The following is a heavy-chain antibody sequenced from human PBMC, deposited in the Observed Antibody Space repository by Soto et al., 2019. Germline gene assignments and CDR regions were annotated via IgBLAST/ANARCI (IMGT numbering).Heavy chain of an antibody. CDR2: IIPIFGTA. J-gene: IGHJ5*02. V-gene: IGHV1-69*13. CDR1: GGTFSSYA. CDR3: ARDLFEYSSSSGPFDP. D-gene: IGHD6-6*01. Sequence: ASVKVSCKASGGTFSSYAISWVRLAPGQGLEWMGGIIPIFGTANYAQKFQGRATITADESTSTAYMELSSLRSEDTAVYYCARDLFEYSSSSGPFDPWGQGTLVTVSS.